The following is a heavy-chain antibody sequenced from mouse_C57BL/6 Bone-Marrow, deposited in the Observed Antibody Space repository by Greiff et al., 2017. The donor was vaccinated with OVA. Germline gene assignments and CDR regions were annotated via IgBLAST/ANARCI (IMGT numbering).Heavy chain of an antibody. CDR1: GYTLTSYW. CDR3: ARYYYGLEDY. Sequence: QVQLQQPGAELVKPGASVKLSCKASGYTLTSYWMHWVKQRPGQGLEWIGMIHPNSGSTNYNEKFKSKATLTVDKSSSTAYMQLSSLTSEDSAVYYCARYYYGLEDYWGQGTTLTVSS. CDR2: IHPNSGST. V-gene: IGHV1-64*01. D-gene: IGHD1-1*01. J-gene: IGHJ2*01.